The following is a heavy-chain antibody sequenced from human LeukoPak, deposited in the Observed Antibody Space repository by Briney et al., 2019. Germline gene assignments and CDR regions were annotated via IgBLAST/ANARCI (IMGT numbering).Heavy chain of an antibody. Sequence: GGSLRLSCAASGFTFSSYSMTWVRQAPGKGLEWISSISSISTYKFYADSVKGRFTISRDDSENSLYLQMNSLRAEDTAVYYCAELGITMIGGVWGKGTTVTISS. CDR2: ISSISTYK. CDR1: GFTFSSYS. CDR3: AELGITMIGGV. V-gene: IGHV3-21*01. J-gene: IGHJ6*04. D-gene: IGHD3-10*02.